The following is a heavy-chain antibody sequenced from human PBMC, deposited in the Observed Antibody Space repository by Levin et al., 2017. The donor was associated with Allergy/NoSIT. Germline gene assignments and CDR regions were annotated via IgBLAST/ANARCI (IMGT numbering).Heavy chain of an antibody. CDR3: AKDRLNSSGWYSSFDY. V-gene: IGHV3-23*01. CDR2: ISGSGGST. J-gene: IGHJ4*02. D-gene: IGHD6-19*01. CDR1: GFTFSSYA. Sequence: ASVKVSCAASGFTFSSYAMSWVRQAPGKGLEWVSAISGSGGSTYYADSVKGRFTISRDNSKNTLYLQMNSLRAEDTAVYYCAKDRLNSSGWYSSFDYWGQGTLVTVSS.